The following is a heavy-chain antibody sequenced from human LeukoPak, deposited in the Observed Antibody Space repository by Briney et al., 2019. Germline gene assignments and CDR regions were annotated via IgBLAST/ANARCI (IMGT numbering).Heavy chain of an antibody. CDR1: GFTFSSYG. D-gene: IGHD3-22*01. CDR3: AKDAANYYDSSGYRDATFDF. Sequence: GGSLRLSCAASGFTFSSYGMSWVRQAPGKGLEWVSLICWNGGPTYYADSVKGRFTISRDNSKNTLYLQMNSLRAEDTAVYYCAKDAANYYDSSGYRDATFDFCGQGTLVTVSS. V-gene: IGHV3-23*01. J-gene: IGHJ4*02. CDR2: ICWNGGPT.